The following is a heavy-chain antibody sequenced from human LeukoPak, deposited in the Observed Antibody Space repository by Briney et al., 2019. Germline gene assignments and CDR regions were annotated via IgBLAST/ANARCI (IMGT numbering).Heavy chain of an antibody. CDR2: IRGTGGTT. J-gene: IGHJ3*01. CDR3: GKDPNGDYVGAFDF. D-gene: IGHD4-17*01. V-gene: IGHV3-23*01. CDR1: GFTFSDHA. Sequence: GGSLRLSCAASGFTFSDHALIWVRQAPGKGLEWISAIRGTGGTTYYADSVKGRCTISRDNSRNTVYLQMNSLRAEDTALYFCGKDPNGDYVGAFDFWGPGTMVTVSS.